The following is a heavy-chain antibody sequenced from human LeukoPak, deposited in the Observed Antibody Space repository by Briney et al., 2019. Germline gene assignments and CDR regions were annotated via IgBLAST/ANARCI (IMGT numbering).Heavy chain of an antibody. CDR3: ASGMGYYYDSSGYGDY. V-gene: IGHV3-7*02. Sequence: PGGSLRLSCAASGFTFSSYWMGWVRQAPGKGLEWVANIKQDGSEIYCVDSVKGRFTISRDNAKNSLYLQMNSLRAEDTAVYYCASGMGYYYDSSGYGDYWGQGTLVTVSS. CDR1: GFTFSSYW. J-gene: IGHJ4*02. CDR2: IKQDGSEI. D-gene: IGHD3-22*01.